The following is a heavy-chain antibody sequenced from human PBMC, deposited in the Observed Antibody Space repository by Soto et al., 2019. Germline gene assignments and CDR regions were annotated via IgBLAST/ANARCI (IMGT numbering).Heavy chain of an antibody. CDR3: ARVYSSSWYTF. J-gene: IGHJ4*02. D-gene: IGHD6-13*01. V-gene: IGHV3-11*01. Sequence: QVQLVESGGGLVKPGGSLRLSCAASGFTFSDYYMSWIRQTPGKGLDWISYISSSASIIYYADSVKGRFTISRDNVKNSLYLQMNSLRADDTAVYYCARVYSSSWYTFWGQGTLVTVSS. CDR1: GFTFSDYY. CDR2: ISSSASII.